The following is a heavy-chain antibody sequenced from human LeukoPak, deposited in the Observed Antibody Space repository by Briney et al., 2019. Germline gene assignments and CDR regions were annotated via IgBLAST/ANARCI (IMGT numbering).Heavy chain of an antibody. CDR1: GYTFTGYY. CDR2: INPNSGGT. CDR3: ARLWGTVHYYYYYMDV. Sequence: GASLRVSCKASGYTFTGYYMHWVRQAPGQGHEWRGWINPNSGGTNYAQKCQGRVTMTRDTSISTAYMELSRLRSDDTAVYYCARLWGTVHYYYYYMDVWGKGTTVTISS. D-gene: IGHD4-17*01. V-gene: IGHV1-2*02. J-gene: IGHJ6*03.